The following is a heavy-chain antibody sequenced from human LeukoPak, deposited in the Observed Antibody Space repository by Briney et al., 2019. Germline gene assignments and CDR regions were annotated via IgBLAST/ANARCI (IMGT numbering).Heavy chain of an antibody. CDR2: INGSGGST. V-gene: IGHV3-23*01. D-gene: IGHD4-17*01. CDR3: GSGDYDDYTPSELVP. J-gene: IGHJ5*02. Sequence: PGGSLTLSCAASGFTFSSYDMSWVRQATGKGLEWVFAINGSGGSTYYADPVKGRFTIYRDNSKNSLYLQMNSLSAEATAVYYSGSGDYDDYTPSELVPSGQGTLVTVSS. CDR1: GFTFSSYD.